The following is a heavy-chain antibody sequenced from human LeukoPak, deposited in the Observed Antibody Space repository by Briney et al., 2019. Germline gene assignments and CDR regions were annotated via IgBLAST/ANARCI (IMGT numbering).Heavy chain of an antibody. D-gene: IGHD6-6*01. J-gene: IGHJ5*02. V-gene: IGHV1-18*01. Sequence: ASVKVSCKASGYTFTTYGISWVRQAPGQRHEWMGWISAYNGNTNYAQQFQDRVTMSTDTSMSTAYMELRSLRSDDTAVYYCARDLIAVRPGWFDPWGQGSLVTVSS. CDR3: ARDLIAVRPGWFDP. CDR2: ISAYNGNT. CDR1: GYTFTTYG.